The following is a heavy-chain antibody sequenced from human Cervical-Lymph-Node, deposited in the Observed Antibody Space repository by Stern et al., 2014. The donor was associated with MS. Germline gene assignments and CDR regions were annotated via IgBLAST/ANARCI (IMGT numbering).Heavy chain of an antibody. D-gene: IGHD2-15*01. CDR3: ARGIVSNRAAATQHNLFDS. V-gene: IGHV1-69*09. Sequence: QVQLVQSGAEVRKPGSSVNVSCKASGGGALSSSYAITWMRQAPGQGLEWMGRIIPILGLPNYAQKFKDRVTITADRSTTTAYMELNSLRSEDTAVYYCARGIVSNRAAATQHNLFDSWVQGTLVTVSS. CDR1: GGGALSSSYA. J-gene: IGHJ5*01. CDR2: IIPILGLP.